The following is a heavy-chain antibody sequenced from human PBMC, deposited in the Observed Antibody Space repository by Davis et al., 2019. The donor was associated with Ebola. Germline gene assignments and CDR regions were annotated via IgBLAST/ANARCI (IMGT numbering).Heavy chain of an antibody. V-gene: IGHV1-2*02. Sequence: ASVKVSCKASGYTFTGYYMHWVRQAPGQGLEWMGWINPNSGGTNYAQKFQGRVTMTRDTSISTAYMELSRLRSDDTAVYYCASTPESGGVTLFDYWGQGTLVTVSS. D-gene: IGHD3-16*01. CDR3: ASTPESGGVTLFDY. CDR2: INPNSGGT. J-gene: IGHJ4*02. CDR1: GYTFTGYY.